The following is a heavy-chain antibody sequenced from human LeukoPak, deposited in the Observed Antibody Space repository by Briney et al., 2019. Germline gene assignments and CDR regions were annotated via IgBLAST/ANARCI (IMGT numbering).Heavy chain of an antibody. V-gene: IGHV3-30*02. CDR3: AKWVSSGLPARDAFDI. Sequence: GGSLRLSCAASGFTFSSYGMHWVRQAPGKGLEWVAFIRYDGSNKYYADSVKGRFTISRDNSKNTLYLQRNSLRAEDTAVYYCAKWVSSGLPARDAFDIWGKGTMVTVSS. J-gene: IGHJ3*02. CDR2: IRYDGSNK. CDR1: GFTFSSYG. D-gene: IGHD3-3*01.